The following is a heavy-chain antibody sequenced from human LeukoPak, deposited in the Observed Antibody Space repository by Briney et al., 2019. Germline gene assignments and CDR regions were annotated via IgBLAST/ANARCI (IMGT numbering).Heavy chain of an antibody. J-gene: IGHJ4*02. Sequence: GGSLILSCAASGFTFSSYEMNWVRQAPGKGLEWVSYISSSGSTIYYADSVKGRFTISRDNAKNSLYLQMNSLRAEDTAVYYCARGGSSSFSFDYWGQGTLVTVSS. CDR1: GFTFSSYE. CDR3: ARGGSSSFSFDY. CDR2: ISSSGSTI. V-gene: IGHV3-48*03. D-gene: IGHD6-13*01.